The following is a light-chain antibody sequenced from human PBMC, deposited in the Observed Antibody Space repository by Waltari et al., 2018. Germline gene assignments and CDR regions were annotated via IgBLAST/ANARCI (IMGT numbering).Light chain of an antibody. V-gene: IGKV4-1*01. CDR2: WAS. J-gene: IGKJ2*01. CDR1: QTLFWRSNKKNY. Sequence: DVVMPQSPDSLAVSLGERATINCKSSQTLFWRSNKKNYLVWYQQKPGQPPKVLFYWASTRASGVPERFSGSGCGTDFTLTINSLQAEDVAFYYCQQYYDVPYTFGRGIRLRIK. CDR3: QQYYDVPYT.